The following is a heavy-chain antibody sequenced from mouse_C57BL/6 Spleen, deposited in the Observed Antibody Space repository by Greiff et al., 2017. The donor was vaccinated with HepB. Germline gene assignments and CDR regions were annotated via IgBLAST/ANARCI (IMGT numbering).Heavy chain of an antibody. CDR1: GFTFSDYG. CDR2: ISSGSSTI. CDR3: ARRYDGYYVGAMDY. J-gene: IGHJ4*01. D-gene: IGHD2-3*01. V-gene: IGHV5-17*01. Sequence: EVKVVESGGGLVKPGGSLKLSCAASGFTFSDYGMHWVRQAPEKGLEWVAYISSGSSTIYYADTVKGRFTISRDNAKNTLFLQMTSLRSEDTAMYYCARRYDGYYVGAMDYWGQGTSVTVSS.